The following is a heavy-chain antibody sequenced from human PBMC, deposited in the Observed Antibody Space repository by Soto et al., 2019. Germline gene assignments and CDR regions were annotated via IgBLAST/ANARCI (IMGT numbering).Heavy chain of an antibody. J-gene: IGHJ6*02. CDR1: GDSVSSNSAA. Sequence: SQTLSLTCAISGDSVSSNSAAWNWIRQSPSRGLEWLGRTYYRSKWYNDYAVSVKSRITINPDTSKNQFSLQLNSVTPEDTAVYYCARAPLIHCSSTSCQDYYFYYGMDVWGQGSTVT. CDR2: TYYRSKWYN. CDR3: ARAPLIHCSSTSCQDYYFYYGMDV. D-gene: IGHD2-2*01. V-gene: IGHV6-1*01.